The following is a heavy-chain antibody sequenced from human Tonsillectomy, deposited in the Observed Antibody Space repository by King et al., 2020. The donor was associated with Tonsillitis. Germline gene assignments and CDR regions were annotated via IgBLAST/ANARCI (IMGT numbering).Heavy chain of an antibody. D-gene: IGHD1-1*01. V-gene: IGHV4-59*01. J-gene: IGHJ6*02. CDR2: VSYSGST. CDR1: GDSISNYY. Sequence: QQQESGPGLVKPSETLSLTCSVSGDSISNYYWSWIRQPPGKGLEWIGHVSYSGSTNYNPSLKSRVIISVDTSKNKFSLKLNCVTAADMAVYSCARDSSPEPRCGRRGYHYYYGVDVWGQGTTVTVSS. CDR3: ARDSSPEPRCGRRGYHYYYGVDV.